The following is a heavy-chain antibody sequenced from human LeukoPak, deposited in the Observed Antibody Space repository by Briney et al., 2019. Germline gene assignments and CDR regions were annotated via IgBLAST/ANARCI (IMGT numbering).Heavy chain of an antibody. CDR2: IYYSGST. CDR1: GGSISSGSYY. D-gene: IGHD3-9*01. J-gene: IGHJ6*03. Sequence: SETLSLTCTVSGGSISSGSYYWSWIRQPAGKGLEWIGYIYYSGSTNYNPSLKSRVTISVDTSKNQFSLKLSSVTAADTAVYYCARVSRYFDWLSGYMDVWGKGTTVTVSS. V-gene: IGHV4-61*10. CDR3: ARVSRYFDWLSGYMDV.